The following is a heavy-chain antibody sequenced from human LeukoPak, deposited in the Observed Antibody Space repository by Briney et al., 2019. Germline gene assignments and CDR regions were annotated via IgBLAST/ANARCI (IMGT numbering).Heavy chain of an antibody. J-gene: IGHJ3*02. Sequence: PGGSLRLSCAASGFTFSSYWMHWVLQAPGKGLVWVAHIHSDEITTAYADSVKGRFTISRDNTRNMLYLQMNSLRVEDTAVYFCATGPFSAFAIWGQGTTLIVSS. CDR3: ATGPFSAFAI. CDR1: GFTFSSYW. CDR2: IHSDEITT. V-gene: IGHV3-74*01. D-gene: IGHD1-14*01.